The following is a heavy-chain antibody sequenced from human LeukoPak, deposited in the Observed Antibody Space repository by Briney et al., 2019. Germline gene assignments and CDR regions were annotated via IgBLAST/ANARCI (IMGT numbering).Heavy chain of an antibody. Sequence: ASVKVSCKASGYTFTSYGISWVRQAPGQGLEWMGWINPYNGNTNYAQKLQGRVTMTTDTSTGTAYMELRSLRSDDTAVYYCARSVAAAVGAFDIWGQGTMVTVSS. D-gene: IGHD6-13*01. J-gene: IGHJ3*02. CDR2: INPYNGNT. CDR1: GYTFTSYG. V-gene: IGHV1-18*01. CDR3: ARSVAAAVGAFDI.